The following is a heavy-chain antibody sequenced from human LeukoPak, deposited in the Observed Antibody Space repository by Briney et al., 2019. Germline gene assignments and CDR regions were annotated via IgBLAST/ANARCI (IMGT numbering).Heavy chain of an antibody. Sequence: SETLSLTCAVSGGSLSSGGYSWNWLRQPPGTGLEWLGYIYHSGSTYYEPSLKSRVTISVDRSKNQFSLKLSSVTAADTAVYYCAREHENWGRGGFGYWGQGTLVTVSS. D-gene: IGHD7-27*01. V-gene: IGHV4-30-2*01. J-gene: IGHJ4*02. CDR3: AREHENWGRGGFGY. CDR2: IYHSGST. CDR1: GGSLSSGGYS.